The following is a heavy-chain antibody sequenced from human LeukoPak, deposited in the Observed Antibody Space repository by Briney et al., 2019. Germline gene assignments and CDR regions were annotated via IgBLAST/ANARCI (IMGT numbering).Heavy chain of an antibody. V-gene: IGHV4-4*07. Sequence: SETLSLTCTASGGSVRNYYWTWIRQPAGKGLEWIGRFFNSSLKSRLTMALDTSKNQFSLKLTSVTAADTAVYYCARCPSDANYFDYWGQGILVTVSS. CDR3: ARCPSDANYFDY. CDR1: GGSVRNYY. J-gene: IGHJ4*02. CDR2: FF.